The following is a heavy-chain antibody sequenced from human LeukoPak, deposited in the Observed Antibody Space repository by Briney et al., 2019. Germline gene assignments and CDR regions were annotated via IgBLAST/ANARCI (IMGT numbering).Heavy chain of an antibody. CDR3: ARRAGDYSHPYDY. J-gene: IGHJ4*02. CDR2: ISGSGGST. V-gene: IGHV3-23*01. D-gene: IGHD3-22*01. CDR1: GFTFSSYA. Sequence: GGSLRLSCAASGFTFSSYAMNWVRQAPGKGLEWVSVISGSGGSTHNSDSVKGRFTISRDNSKNTLYLQMNTLRAEDTAVYYCARRAGDYSHPYDYWGQGTLVTVSS.